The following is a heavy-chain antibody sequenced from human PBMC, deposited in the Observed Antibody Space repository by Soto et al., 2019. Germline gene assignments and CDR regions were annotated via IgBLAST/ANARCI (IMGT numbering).Heavy chain of an antibody. CDR1: GFTFGNFW. CDR3: AKLPWEVAPS. J-gene: IGHJ5*02. CDR2: IGPDGTDI. D-gene: IGHD1-26*01. Sequence: VGALSLTCSDSGFTFGNFWIHWVRQAPGKGLEWVSHIGPDGTDIVDADSVNGRIILSDDNARNTVYLQMNSLEAEDTAVYYCAKLPWEVAPSWGQGTLVTVSS. V-gene: IGHV3-74*03.